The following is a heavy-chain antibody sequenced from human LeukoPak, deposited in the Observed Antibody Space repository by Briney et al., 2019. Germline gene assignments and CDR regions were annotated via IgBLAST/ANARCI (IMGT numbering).Heavy chain of an antibody. Sequence: GASVKVSCKSSGGTFSSYAINWVRQAPGQGLEWVGAIVPIFGAANYPQKFQGRVTITADESTSTAYMELSSLTFEDTAVYYCASWDYTDYDYWGQGTLVTVSS. V-gene: IGHV1-69*13. CDR3: ASWDYTDYDY. CDR2: IVPIFGAA. CDR1: GGTFSSYA. J-gene: IGHJ4*02. D-gene: IGHD4-11*01.